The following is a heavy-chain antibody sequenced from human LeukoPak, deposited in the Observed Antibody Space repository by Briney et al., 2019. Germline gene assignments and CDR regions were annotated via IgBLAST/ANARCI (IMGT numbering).Heavy chain of an antibody. J-gene: IGHJ4*02. CDR3: ARDRRYFDWFLDY. D-gene: IGHD3-9*01. CDR2: ISFDGDNE. V-gene: IGHV3-30-3*01. Sequence: GGSLRLSCATSGFTFSNYAIHWVRQAPGKGLEWVADISFDGDNEYYADSVRGRFMIARDNSKNTVYLQMNSLTIEDTAVYYCARDRRYFDWFLDYWGQGTLVTVSS. CDR1: GFTFSNYA.